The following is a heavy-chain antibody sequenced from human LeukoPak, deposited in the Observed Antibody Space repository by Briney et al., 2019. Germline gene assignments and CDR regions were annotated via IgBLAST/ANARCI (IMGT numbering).Heavy chain of an antibody. CDR1: GYTFSGYY. D-gene: IGHD1-20*01. J-gene: IGHJ5*02. CDR2: INPNSGGT. V-gene: IGHV1-2*02. CDR3: ARVRAITGTTPQFDP. Sequence: GASVKVSCKASGYTFSGYYMHWVRQAPGQGLEWMGWINPNSGGTNYAQKFQGRVTMTRDTSISTAYMELSRLRSDDTAVYYCARVRAITGTTPQFDPWGQGTLVTVSS.